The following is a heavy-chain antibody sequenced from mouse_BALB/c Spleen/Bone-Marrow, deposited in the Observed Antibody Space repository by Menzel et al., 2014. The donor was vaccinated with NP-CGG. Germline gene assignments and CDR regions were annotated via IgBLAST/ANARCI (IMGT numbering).Heavy chain of an antibody. D-gene: IGHD2-1*01. CDR2: VSPGDGDT. Sequence: QVQLKQSGAELVRPGSSVKISCKASGYAFXTYWMNWVKQRPGQGLEWIGQVSPGDGDTNYNGKFRGKATLTADKSSSTAYIQLSSLTSEDSAVYFCARVYYGNLDHWGQGTTLTVSS. V-gene: IGHV1-80*01. J-gene: IGHJ2*01. CDR3: ARVYYGNLDH. CDR1: GYAFXTYW.